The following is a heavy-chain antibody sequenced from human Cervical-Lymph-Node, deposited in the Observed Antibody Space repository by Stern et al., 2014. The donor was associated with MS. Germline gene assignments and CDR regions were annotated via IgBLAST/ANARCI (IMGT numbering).Heavy chain of an antibody. J-gene: IGHJ4*02. CDR2: ISYSGNT. V-gene: IGHV4-31*03. Sequence: QLQLQESGPGLVKHSQTLSLTCTVSGASLSSLNYYWTWIRQRPGKGLEWIGFISYSGNTNYNPSLKSRISVSADSSKTQFSLRLTSVTAADTAVYYCARDNGLRVEQFFDYWGQGILVTVSS. CDR3: ARDNGLRVEQFFDY. CDR1: GASLSSLNYY. D-gene: IGHD4-17*01.